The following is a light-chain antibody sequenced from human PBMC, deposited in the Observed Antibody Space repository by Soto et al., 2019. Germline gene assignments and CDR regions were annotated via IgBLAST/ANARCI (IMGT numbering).Light chain of an antibody. J-gene: IGLJ1*01. V-gene: IGLV2-14*03. Sequence: QSVLTQPASVSGSPGQWITISCTGTSSDIGAYNYVSWYQQHPGKAPKLMIYDVTTRPSGVSNRFSGSKSGNTASLTISGLQAEDEADYYCSSYSSGSTAYVFGSGTKLTVL. CDR1: SSDIGAYNY. CDR2: DVT. CDR3: SSYSSGSTAYV.